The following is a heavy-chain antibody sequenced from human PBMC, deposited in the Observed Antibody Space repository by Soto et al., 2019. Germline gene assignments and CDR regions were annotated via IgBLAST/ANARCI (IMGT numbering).Heavy chain of an antibody. D-gene: IGHD1-26*01. J-gene: IGHJ4*02. CDR3: ASGGSYGTREYYFDY. CDR2: ISGSGGST. Sequence: EVQLLESGGGLVQPGGSLRLSCAASGFTFSSYAMGWVRQAPGKGLEWVSAISGSGGSTYYADSVKGRFTISRDNSKNTLYLQMNSLRAEDTAVYYCASGGSYGTREYYFDYWGQGTLVTVSS. CDR1: GFTFSSYA. V-gene: IGHV3-23*01.